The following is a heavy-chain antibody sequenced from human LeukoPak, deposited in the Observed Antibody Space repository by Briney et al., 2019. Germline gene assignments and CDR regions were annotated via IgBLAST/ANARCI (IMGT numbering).Heavy chain of an antibody. V-gene: IGHV4-38-2*02. J-gene: IGHJ2*01. CDR2: IYHSGST. D-gene: IGHD3-9*01. CDR3: ARDRVYDILTDDWYFDL. Sequence: SETLSLTCTVSGYSISSGYYWGWIRQPPGKGLEWIGSIYHSGSTYYNPSLKSRVTISVDTSKNQFSLKLSSVTAADTAVYYCARDRVYDILTDDWYFDLWGRGTLVTVSS. CDR1: GYSISSGYY.